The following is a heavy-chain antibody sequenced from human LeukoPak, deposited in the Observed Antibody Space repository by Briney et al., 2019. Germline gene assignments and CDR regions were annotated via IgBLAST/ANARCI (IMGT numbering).Heavy chain of an antibody. D-gene: IGHD5-24*01. Sequence: ASVKVSCKASGYTFTSYGISWVRQAPGQGLEWMGWISAYNGNTNYAQKLQGRVTMTTDTSTSTAYMELRSLRSDDTAVYYCARDTQVHGYNFANFDHWGQGTLVTVSS. V-gene: IGHV1-18*01. J-gene: IGHJ4*02. CDR2: ISAYNGNT. CDR3: ARDTQVHGYNFANFDH. CDR1: GYTFTSYG.